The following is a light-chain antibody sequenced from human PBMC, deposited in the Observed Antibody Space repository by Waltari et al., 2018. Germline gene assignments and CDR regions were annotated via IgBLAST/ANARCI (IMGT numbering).Light chain of an antibody. J-gene: IGLJ2*01. CDR3: AAWDDTLNAVL. CDR1: SSHLGTNT. V-gene: IGLV1-44*01. CDR2: SDD. Sequence: QSVVTQPPSVSGTPGQRVTVSCSGSSSHLGTNTVTGYRQLPGTAPQPLIYSDDLRPSGVPDRFSASKSGTSASLAISGLHSEDEAEYYCAAWDDTLNAVLFGGGTKLTVL.